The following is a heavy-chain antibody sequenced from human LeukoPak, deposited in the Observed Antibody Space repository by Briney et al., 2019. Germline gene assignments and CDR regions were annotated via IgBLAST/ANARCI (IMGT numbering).Heavy chain of an antibody. CDR1: GFIFSNYW. J-gene: IGHJ4*02. Sequence: PGGSLRLSCAASGFIFSNYWMTWVRQAPGKGLEWVANIRGDGYEKHFADSVKGRFTISRDNAKNSVDLQTNNLRAEDTAVFYCVRNGDYYRLDYWGQGTLVTVSS. CDR2: IRGDGYEK. D-gene: IGHD2-21*02. V-gene: IGHV3-7*01. CDR3: VRNGDYYRLDY.